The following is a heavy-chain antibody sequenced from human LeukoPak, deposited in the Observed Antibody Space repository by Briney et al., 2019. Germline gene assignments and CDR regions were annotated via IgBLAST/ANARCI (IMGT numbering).Heavy chain of an antibody. Sequence: VQLGGSLRLSCAASGFTFNDYAMYWVRQAPGKGLEWVTLISYDGYDKSYADPVRGRFAISRDNSRNTLYLQMDSLRSEDTAVYYCARDFFPIVDSTWYEIGYWGQGTLVTVSS. V-gene: IGHV3-30*09. J-gene: IGHJ4*02. CDR1: GFTFNDYA. D-gene: IGHD2-21*01. CDR3: ARDFFPIVDSTWYEIGY. CDR2: ISYDGYDK.